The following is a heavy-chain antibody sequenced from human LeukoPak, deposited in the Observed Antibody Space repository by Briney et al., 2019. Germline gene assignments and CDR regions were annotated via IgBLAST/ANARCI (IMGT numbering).Heavy chain of an antibody. Sequence: GGSLRLSCAASGFTFSSYSMNWVRQAPGKGLEWVSYISSSSSTIYYADSVKGRFTISRDNAKNSLYLQMNSLRAEDTAVYYCARDHILTGYFDFTAFDIWGQGTMVTVSS. CDR2: ISSSSSTI. D-gene: IGHD3-9*01. CDR1: GFTFSSYS. V-gene: IGHV3-48*01. CDR3: ARDHILTGYFDFTAFDI. J-gene: IGHJ3*02.